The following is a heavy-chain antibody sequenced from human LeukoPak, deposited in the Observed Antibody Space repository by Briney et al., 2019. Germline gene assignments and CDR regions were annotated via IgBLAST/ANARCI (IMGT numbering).Heavy chain of an antibody. CDR3: TTDTWYSAGH. D-gene: IGHD2-15*01. V-gene: IGHV3-7*03. Sequence: GGSLRLSCAASGFTFSSYAMSWIRQAPGKGLEWVAIIKKDGSEKYYVDSMKGRFTISRDNAKNSLFLQMNSLRAEDTAIYYCTTDTWYSAGHWGQGTLVTVSS. CDR1: GFTFSSYA. CDR2: IKKDGSEK. J-gene: IGHJ4*02.